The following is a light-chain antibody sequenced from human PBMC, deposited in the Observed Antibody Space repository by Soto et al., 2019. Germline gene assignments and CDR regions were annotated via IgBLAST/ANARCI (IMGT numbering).Light chain of an antibody. CDR3: QQYNNWPLT. CDR2: DAS. J-gene: IGKJ4*01. V-gene: IGKV3D-15*01. CDR1: QSVSSN. Sequence: EIVMTQSPATVSVSPGERVTLSCGASQSVSSNLAWYQQKPGQAPRLLISDASNRATGIPDRFSGSGSGTEVTPPIRSLQSEDFAAYYCQQYNNWPLTFGGGTKVDIK.